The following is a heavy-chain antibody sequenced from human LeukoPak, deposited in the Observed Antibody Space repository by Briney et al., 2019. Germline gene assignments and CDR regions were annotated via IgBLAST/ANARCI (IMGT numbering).Heavy chain of an antibody. V-gene: IGHV5-51*01. Sequence: GESLKISCETSGYSFTTYWIGWVRQMPGAGLEWVGAIYPDDSDTRYSPSFQGQVAISADQSFRPAYLQWNSLKASDTAMYYCARQRGASGTINWLDTWGQGTLVTVSS. CDR3: ARQRGASGTINWLDT. D-gene: IGHD3-10*01. CDR1: GYSFTTYW. CDR2: IYPDDSDT. J-gene: IGHJ5*02.